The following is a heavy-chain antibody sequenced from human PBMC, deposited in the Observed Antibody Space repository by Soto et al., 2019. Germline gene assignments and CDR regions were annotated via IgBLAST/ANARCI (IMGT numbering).Heavy chain of an antibody. V-gene: IGHV4-34*01. CDR2: INHSGST. CDR3: ARGCRYSSSWYFDY. J-gene: IGHJ4*02. D-gene: IGHD6-13*01. CDR1: GGSFSGYY. Sequence: SETLSLTXAVYGGSFSGYYWSWIRQPPGKGLEWIGEINHSGSTNYNPSLKSRVTISVDTSKNQFSLRLSSVTAADTAVYYCARGCRYSSSWYFDYWGQGTLVTVSS.